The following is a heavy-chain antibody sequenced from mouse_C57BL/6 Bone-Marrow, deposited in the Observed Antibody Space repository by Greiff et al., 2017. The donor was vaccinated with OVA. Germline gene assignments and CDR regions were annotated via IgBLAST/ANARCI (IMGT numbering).Heavy chain of an antibody. J-gene: IGHJ3*01. V-gene: IGHV1-26*01. CDR1: GYTFTDYY. D-gene: IGHD1-1*01. CDR3: ARRGYGSSQGY. Sequence: EVQLQQSGPELVKPGASVKISCKASGYTFTDYYMNWVKQSHGKSLEWIGDINPNNGGTSYNQKFKGKATLTVDKSSSTAYMELRSLTSEDSAVYYCARRGYGSSQGYWGQGTLVTVSA. CDR2: INPNNGGT.